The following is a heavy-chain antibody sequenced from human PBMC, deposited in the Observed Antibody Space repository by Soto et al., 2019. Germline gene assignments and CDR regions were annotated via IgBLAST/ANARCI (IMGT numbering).Heavy chain of an antibody. D-gene: IGHD6-25*01. CDR1: GFTFNIYG. CDR3: ATDQASGHGSFYS. V-gene: IGHV3-30*03. Sequence: RLSCAASGFTFNIYGMHWVRQAPDKGLEWLALISYDGSNQYYADSVKGRFTISRDNSKNTLFLQMNTLRADDTAVYSCATDQASGHGSFYSWGQVTLVTVSS. J-gene: IGHJ4*02. CDR2: ISYDGSNQ.